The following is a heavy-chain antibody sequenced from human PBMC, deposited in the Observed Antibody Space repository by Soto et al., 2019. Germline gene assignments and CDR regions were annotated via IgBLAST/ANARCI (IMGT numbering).Heavy chain of an antibody. Sequence: QIQLVQSGAEVKKPGASVKVSNKASGYTLSNYGISWGRQAPGQGLEWMGWISAYNGNTNYAQKLQGRVTMTTDTFTSTAYMELRSLRSDDTAVYYCAREPTSEQLWLHYYGMDVWGQGTTVTVSS. CDR3: AREPTSEQLWLHYYGMDV. D-gene: IGHD5-18*01. CDR2: ISAYNGNT. J-gene: IGHJ6*02. CDR1: GYTLSNYG. V-gene: IGHV1-18*01.